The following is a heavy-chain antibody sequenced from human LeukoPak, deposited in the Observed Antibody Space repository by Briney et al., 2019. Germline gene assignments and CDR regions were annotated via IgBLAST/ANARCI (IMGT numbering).Heavy chain of an antibody. CDR1: GFTFSSYG. J-gene: IGHJ6*02. V-gene: IGHV3-33*01. Sequence: GRSLRLSCAASGFTFSSYGMHWVRQAPGKGLEWVAVIWYDGSNKCYGDTEKGRFTISRDNSKNTLYLQMNSLRAEDTAVYYCARDQVTAANYYYYGMDVWGQGTTVTVSS. D-gene: IGHD2-2*01. CDR2: IWYDGSNK. CDR3: ARDQVTAANYYYYGMDV.